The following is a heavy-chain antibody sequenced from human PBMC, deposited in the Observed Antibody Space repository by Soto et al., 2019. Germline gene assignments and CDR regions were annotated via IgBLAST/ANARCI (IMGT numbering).Heavy chain of an antibody. CDR3: AKSPGGRVGYNSDYYGMDV. V-gene: IGHV3-23*01. J-gene: IGHJ6*02. CDR2: IGGSGTGGRT. D-gene: IGHD5-12*01. Sequence: EVHLLESGGDLVQPGGSLRLSCTASGLTFSTYAMSWVRQAPGKGLEWVSAIGGSGTGGRTYYADSLKGWFTISRDNSTNPVYLQMTSLIADDTAVYYWAKSPGGRVGYNSDYYGMDVWGQGTTVSVSS. CDR1: GLTFSTYA.